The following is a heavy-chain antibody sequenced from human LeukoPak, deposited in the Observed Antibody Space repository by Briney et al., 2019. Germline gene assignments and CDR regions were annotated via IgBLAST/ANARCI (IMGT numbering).Heavy chain of an antibody. V-gene: IGHV4-4*07. J-gene: IGHJ4*02. CDR1: GGSINSYY. Sequence: PSETLSLTCTVSGGSINSYYWSWIRQPAGKGLEWIGRIYMSGSTNYNPSLKSRVTMSQDTSKNQLTLKLSSVTAADTAVYYCARDGVYCSSTSCYEAEYWGQGTLVTVSS. CDR2: IYMSGST. CDR3: ARDGVYCSSTSCYEAEY. D-gene: IGHD2-2*01.